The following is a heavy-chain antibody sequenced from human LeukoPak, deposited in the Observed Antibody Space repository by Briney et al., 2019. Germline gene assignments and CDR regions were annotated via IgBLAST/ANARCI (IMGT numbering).Heavy chain of an antibody. J-gene: IGHJ5*02. D-gene: IGHD1-26*01. CDR2: ISSSSSYK. CDR3: ARQVGATHA. CDR1: GFTFSSYS. V-gene: IGHV3-21*01. Sequence: GGSLRLSCAASGFTFSSYSMNWVRQAPGKGLEWVSSISSSSSYKYYADSVKGRFTISRDNAKNSLYLQMNSLRAEDTAVYYCARQVGATHAWGQGTLVTVSS.